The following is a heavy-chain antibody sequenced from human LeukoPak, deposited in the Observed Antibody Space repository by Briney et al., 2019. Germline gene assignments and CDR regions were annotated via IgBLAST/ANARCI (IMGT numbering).Heavy chain of an antibody. J-gene: IGHJ4*02. CDR1: GFTFSSYS. CDR2: ISSSSSYI. CDR3: PKPHSSGWYYY. V-gene: IGHV3-21*04. D-gene: IGHD6-19*01. Sequence: PGGSLRLSCSASGFTFSSYSMNWVRQAPGKGLEWVSSISSSSSYIYYADSVKGRFTISRDNAKNSLYLQMNSLRAEDTAVYYCPKPHSSGWYYYWGQGTLVTVSS.